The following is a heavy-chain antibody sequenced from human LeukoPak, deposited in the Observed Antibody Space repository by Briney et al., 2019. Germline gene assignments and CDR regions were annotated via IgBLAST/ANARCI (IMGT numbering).Heavy chain of an antibody. CDR3: AGRRPFDY. V-gene: IGHV4-59*12. CDR1: GGSISSYY. Sequence: SETLSLTCTVSGGSISSYYWSWIRQPPGKGLEWIGYIYYSGSTNYNPSLKSRVTISVDTSKNQFSLKLSSVTAADTAVYYCAGRRPFDYWGQGTLVTVSS. CDR2: IYYSGST. J-gene: IGHJ4*02.